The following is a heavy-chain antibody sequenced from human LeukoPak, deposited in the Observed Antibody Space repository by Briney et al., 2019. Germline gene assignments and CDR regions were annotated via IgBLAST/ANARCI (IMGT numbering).Heavy chain of an antibody. CDR1: GFSVSRNY. CDR3: ARGGILWELGFDI. Sequence: PGGSLRLSCAASGFSVSRNYMNWVRQAPGKGLEWVSVIYSGGSTYHADSVKGRFTISRDNSKNTLYLHMNRLRAEDTAVYYCARGGILWELGFDIWGQGTMVTVSS. D-gene: IGHD1-26*01. V-gene: IGHV3-53*01. J-gene: IGHJ3*02. CDR2: IYSGGST.